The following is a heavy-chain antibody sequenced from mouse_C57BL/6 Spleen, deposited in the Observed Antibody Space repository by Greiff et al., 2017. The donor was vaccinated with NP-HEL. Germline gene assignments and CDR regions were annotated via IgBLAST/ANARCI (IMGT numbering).Heavy chain of an antibody. D-gene: IGHD2-5*01. CDR2: ISYDGSN. Sequence: EVKLVESGPGLVKPSQSLSLTCSVTGYSITSGYYWNWIRQFPGNKLEWMGYISYDGSNNYNPSLKNRISITRDTSKNQFFLKLNSVTTEDTATYYCASGYSNYVGDYWGQGTTLTVSS. CDR3: ASGYSNYVGDY. V-gene: IGHV3-6*01. CDR1: GYSITSGYY. J-gene: IGHJ2*01.